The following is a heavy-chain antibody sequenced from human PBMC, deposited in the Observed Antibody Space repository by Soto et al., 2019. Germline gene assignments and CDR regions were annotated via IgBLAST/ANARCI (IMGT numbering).Heavy chain of an antibody. CDR1: GFTISSYW. CDR3: GRAEAAAGVEY. D-gene: IGHD6-13*01. V-gene: IGHV3-74*01. CDR2: INSDGSST. J-gene: IGHJ4*02. Sequence: GGSLRLACAATGFTISSYWMHWVRQAPGKGLVWVSRINSDGSSTSYADSVKGRFTISRDNAKDTLYLQMNSLRVEDTAVYYCGRAEAAAGVEYWGQGTLVTVSS.